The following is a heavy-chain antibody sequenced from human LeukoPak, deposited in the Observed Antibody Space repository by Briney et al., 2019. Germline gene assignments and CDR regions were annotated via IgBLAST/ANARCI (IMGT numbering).Heavy chain of an antibody. CDR3: ARYSGYDYVDY. D-gene: IGHD5-12*01. CDR1: GGSISSGSYY. V-gene: IGHV4-61*02. CDR2: IYTSGST. Sequence: SETPSLTCTVSGGSISSGSYYWSWIRQPAGKGLEWIGRIYTSGSTNYNPSLKSRVTISVDTSKNQFSLKLSSVTAADTAVYYCARYSGYDYVDYWGQGTLVTVSS. J-gene: IGHJ4*02.